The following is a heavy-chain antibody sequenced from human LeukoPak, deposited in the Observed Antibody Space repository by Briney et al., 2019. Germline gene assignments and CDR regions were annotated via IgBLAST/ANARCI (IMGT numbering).Heavy chain of an antibody. D-gene: IGHD4-17*01. CDR1: GFTFDDYA. J-gene: IGHJ4*02. V-gene: IGHV3-9*01. CDR2: TDRNSADI. Sequence: PGGSLRLSCAASGFTFDDYAMHWVRQTPGKGLEWVSGTDRNSADIGYADSVRGRFTISRDNAKNSLYLQMNSLRPEDTALYFCAKVISSVTGGPFDYWGQGILVTVSS. CDR3: AKVISSVTGGPFDY.